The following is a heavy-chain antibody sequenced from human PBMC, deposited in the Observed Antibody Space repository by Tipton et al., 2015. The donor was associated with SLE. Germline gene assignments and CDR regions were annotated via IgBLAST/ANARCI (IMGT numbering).Heavy chain of an antibody. Sequence: TLSLTCTVSGGSVSSYYWSWIRQPPGKGLEWIGYFSYSGSPNYNPSLKSRVTISVDTSKNQFSLKLTSVTAADTAVYYCARHEAYSGSSPFDIWGHGTMATVSS. V-gene: IGHV4-59*08. D-gene: IGHD1-26*01. J-gene: IGHJ3*02. CDR2: FSYSGSP. CDR1: GGSVSSYY. CDR3: ARHEAYSGSSPFDI.